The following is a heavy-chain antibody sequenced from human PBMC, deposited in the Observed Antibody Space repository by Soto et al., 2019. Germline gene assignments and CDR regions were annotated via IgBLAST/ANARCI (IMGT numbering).Heavy chain of an antibody. V-gene: IGHV1-18*04. Sequence: VKVSCKVSGYRFTTNGISWVRQAPGQGLEWMGWINGDNGNTNYAQKFQGRVTMTTDTSTSTAYMELRSLRSDDTAVYYCARDLGYGDYGTDYWGQGTLVTVSS. CDR1: GYRFTTNG. J-gene: IGHJ4*02. CDR3: ARDLGYGDYGTDY. CDR2: INGDNGNT. D-gene: IGHD4-17*01.